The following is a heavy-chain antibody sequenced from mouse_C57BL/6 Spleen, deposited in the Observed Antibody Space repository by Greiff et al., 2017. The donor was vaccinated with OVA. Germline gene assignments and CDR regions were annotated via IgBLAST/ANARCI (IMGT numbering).Heavy chain of an antibody. Sequence: QVQLQQSGAELARPGASVKLSCKASGYTFTSYGISWVKQRTGQGLEWIGEIYPRSGNTYYTEKFKGKATLTADKSSSTAYMELRSLTSEDSAVYFCASYYGSSYWYFDVWGTGTTVTVSS. CDR2: IYPRSGNT. D-gene: IGHD1-1*01. V-gene: IGHV1-81*01. J-gene: IGHJ1*03. CDR1: GYTFTSYG. CDR3: ASYYGSSYWYFDV.